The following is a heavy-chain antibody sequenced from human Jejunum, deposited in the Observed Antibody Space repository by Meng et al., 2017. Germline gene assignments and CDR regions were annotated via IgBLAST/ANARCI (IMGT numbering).Heavy chain of an antibody. CDR3: ARGINAGVDY. J-gene: IGHJ4*02. V-gene: IGHV1-8*01. Sequence: ASVKVSCKASGYTFTSYHINWVRQATGQELEWMGWMNPNNGDTGYAQKFQGRVTMTRDTSIGTAYMELGSLESDDTAVYYCARGINAGVDYWGQGTLVTVSS. CDR2: MNPNNGDT. D-gene: IGHD1-26*01. CDR1: GYTFTSYH.